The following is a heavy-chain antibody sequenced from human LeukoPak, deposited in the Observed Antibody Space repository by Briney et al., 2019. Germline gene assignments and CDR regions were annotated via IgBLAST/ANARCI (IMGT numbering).Heavy chain of an antibody. D-gene: IGHD5-12*01. J-gene: IGHJ4*02. Sequence: GGSLRLSCAASGFTFSNAWMNWVRQAPGKGLEWVGRIKSKTDGGTTDYAAPVKGRFTISRDDSKNTLYLQMNSLKTEDTAVYYCARDRDYDYLDYWGQGTLVTVSS. V-gene: IGHV3-15*07. CDR3: ARDRDYDYLDY. CDR2: IKSKTDGGTT. CDR1: GFTFSNAW.